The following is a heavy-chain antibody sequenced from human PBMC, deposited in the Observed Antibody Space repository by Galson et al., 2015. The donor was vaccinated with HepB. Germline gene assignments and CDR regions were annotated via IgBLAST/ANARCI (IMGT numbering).Heavy chain of an antibody. CDR3: AHHNTSKGFDV. D-gene: IGHD2/OR15-2a*01. Sequence: PALVKPTQTLTLPCTFSGFSLTTSGVGVAWIRQPPGKALEWLSVIYWNDDKRYNPSLKNRLTITMDTSRNQVVLMMTDLDPLDTATYYCAHHNTSKGFDVWGQGAMVTVPS. J-gene: IGHJ3*01. CDR1: GFSLTTSGVG. V-gene: IGHV2-5*01. CDR2: IYWNDDK.